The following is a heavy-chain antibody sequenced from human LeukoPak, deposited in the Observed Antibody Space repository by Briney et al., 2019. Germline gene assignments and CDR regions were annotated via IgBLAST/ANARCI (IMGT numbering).Heavy chain of an antibody. V-gene: IGHV4-59*08. D-gene: IGHD3-22*01. CDR3: ARHRDSSGYKYAFDI. CDR2: IYYTGST. Sequence: SETLSLTCTVSGGSINNYYWSWIRQPPGKGLEGIAFIYYTGSTNYNPSLKSRVTISVDTSNNQFSLKLSSVTAADTAVYYCARHRDSSGYKYAFDIWGQGKMVTVSS. CDR1: GGSINNYY. J-gene: IGHJ3*02.